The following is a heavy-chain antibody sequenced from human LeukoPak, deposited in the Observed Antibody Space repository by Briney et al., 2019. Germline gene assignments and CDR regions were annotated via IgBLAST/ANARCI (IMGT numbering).Heavy chain of an antibody. D-gene: IGHD3-10*01. CDR2: INHSGST. J-gene: IGHJ5*02. CDR1: GGSFNSYY. V-gene: IGHV4-34*01. CDR3: ARVMVRGVLNWFDP. Sequence: SETLSLTCAVYGGSFNSYYWNWVRQPPGKGLEWIGEINHSGSTNYNPSLKSRVTISVDMSKNQFSLKLSSVTAADTAVYYCARVMVRGVLNWFDPWGQGTLVTVSS.